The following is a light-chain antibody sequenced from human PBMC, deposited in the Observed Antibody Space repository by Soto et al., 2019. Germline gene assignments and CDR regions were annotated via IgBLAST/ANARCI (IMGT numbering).Light chain of an antibody. V-gene: IGLV2-11*01. CDR1: SSDVGGYNY. CDR2: DVT. CDR3: CSYAGSYIYV. J-gene: IGLJ1*01. Sequence: QSALTQPRSVSGSPGQSVTISCTGTSSDVGGYNYVSWYQQHPDKAPKVMIYDVTKRPSGVPDRFSGSKSGNTASLTISGLQAEDEADYYCCSYAGSYIYVVGTGTKVTVL.